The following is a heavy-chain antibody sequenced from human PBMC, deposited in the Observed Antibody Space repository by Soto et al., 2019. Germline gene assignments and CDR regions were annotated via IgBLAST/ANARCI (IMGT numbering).Heavy chain of an antibody. CDR3: ARESCSSTSCYRDY. D-gene: IGHD2-2*02. CDR1: GGTFSSYT. CDR2: IIPILGIA. J-gene: IGHJ4*02. V-gene: IGHV1-69*02. Sequence: QVQLVQSGAEVKKPGSSVKVSCKASGGTFSSYTISWVRQAPGQGLEWMGRIIPILGIANYVQKFQGRVSIPADNATSTAYMELSSLRAEDTAVYYCARESCSSTSCYRDYWGQGTLVTVSS.